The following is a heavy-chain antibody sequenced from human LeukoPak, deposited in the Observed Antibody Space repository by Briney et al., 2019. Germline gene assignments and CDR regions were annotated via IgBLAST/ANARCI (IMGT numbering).Heavy chain of an antibody. Sequence: SETLSLTCNVSGGSISSFYWSWIRQPPGKGLEWIGYIYYSGSTNYNPSLKSRVTISVDTSKNQFSLKLSSVTAADTAVYYCASGQRRRVYASGGYFDYWGQGTLVTVSS. D-gene: IGHD2-8*01. CDR1: GGSISSFY. J-gene: IGHJ4*02. CDR3: ASGQRRRVYASGGYFDY. V-gene: IGHV4-59*01. CDR2: IYYSGST.